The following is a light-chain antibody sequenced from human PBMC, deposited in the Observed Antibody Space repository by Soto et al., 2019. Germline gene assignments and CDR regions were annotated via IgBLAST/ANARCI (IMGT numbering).Light chain of an antibody. CDR2: SNS. CDR1: SSNIGSNP. CDR3: AAWDDTLNGYV. Sequence: QSVLTQPTSASGTPGQRVSISCSGSSSNIGSNPVNWYQQFPGTTPKLLIYSNSQRTSGVPDRFSASKSGTSASLDISGLQSGDEADYYCAAWDDTLNGYVFGPGTKLTVL. V-gene: IGLV1-44*01. J-gene: IGLJ1*01.